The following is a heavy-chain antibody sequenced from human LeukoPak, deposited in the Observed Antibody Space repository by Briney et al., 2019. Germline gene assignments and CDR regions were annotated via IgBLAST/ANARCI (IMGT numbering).Heavy chain of an antibody. J-gene: IGHJ6*02. D-gene: IGHD5-12*01. Sequence: GRSLRLSCAASGFTFSSYAMHWVRQAPGKGLEWVAVISYDGSNKYYADSVKGRFTISRDNSKNTLYLQMNSLRAEDTAVYYCASIYSGYDSDYYYGMDVWGQGTMVTVSS. CDR2: ISYDGSNK. CDR1: GFTFSSYA. CDR3: ASIYSGYDSDYYYGMDV. V-gene: IGHV3-30-3*01.